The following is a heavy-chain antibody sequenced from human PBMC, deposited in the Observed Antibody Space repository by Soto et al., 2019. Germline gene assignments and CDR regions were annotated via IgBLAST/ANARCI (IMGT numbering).Heavy chain of an antibody. J-gene: IGHJ4*02. CDR1: GFTFSSYA. CDR3: ASPGSDY. Sequence: GGSLRLSCAASGFTFSSYAMHWVRQAPGKGLEWVAVISYDGSNKYYADSVKGRFTISRDNSKNTLYLQMNSLRAEDTAVYYCASPGSDYWGQGTLVTVSS. CDR2: ISYDGSNK. V-gene: IGHV3-30-3*01.